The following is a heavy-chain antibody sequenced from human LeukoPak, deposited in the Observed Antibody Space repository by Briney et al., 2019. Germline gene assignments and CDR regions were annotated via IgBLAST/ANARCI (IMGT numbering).Heavy chain of an antibody. D-gene: IGHD2/OR15-2a*01. V-gene: IGHV1-24*01. CDR3: ATHVLGPLLNWLDP. CDR2: FDPEDGET. J-gene: IGHJ5*02. Sequence: GASVKVSCKVSGYTLTELSMHWVRQAPGKGLEWMGGFDPEDGETIYAQKFQGRVTMTEDTSTDTAYMELSSLRSEDTAVYYCATHVLGPLLNWLDPWGQGTLVTVSS. CDR1: GYTLTELS.